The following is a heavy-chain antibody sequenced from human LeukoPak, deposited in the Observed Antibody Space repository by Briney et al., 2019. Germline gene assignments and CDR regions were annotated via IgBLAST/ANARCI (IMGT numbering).Heavy chain of an antibody. CDR1: GFTFSNYA. J-gene: IGHJ4*02. Sequence: GGSLRLSCAASGFTFSNYAMHWARQAPGKGLEWVAVITYDGNNKYYADSVKGRFTISRDNSKNTLYLQINSLRAEDTAVYYCARDLRWEYYFDYWGQGTLVTVSS. D-gene: IGHD4-23*01. CDR2: ITYDGNNK. CDR3: ARDLRWEYYFDY. V-gene: IGHV3-30-3*01.